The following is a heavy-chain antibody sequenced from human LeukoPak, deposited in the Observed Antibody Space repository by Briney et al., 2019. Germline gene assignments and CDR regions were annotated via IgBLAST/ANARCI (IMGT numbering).Heavy chain of an antibody. Sequence: GGSLRLSCAASGFTFSSYEMNWVRQAPGKGLEWVSYISSSGSTIYYADSVKGRFTISRDNAKNSLYLQMNSLRAEDTAVYYCARDYYGSGTSYFDYWGQATLVTVSS. CDR3: ARDYYGSGTSYFDY. D-gene: IGHD3-10*01. CDR2: ISSSGSTI. J-gene: IGHJ4*02. CDR1: GFTFSSYE. V-gene: IGHV3-48*03.